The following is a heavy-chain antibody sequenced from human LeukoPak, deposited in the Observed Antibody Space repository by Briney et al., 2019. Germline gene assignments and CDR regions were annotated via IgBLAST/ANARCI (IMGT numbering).Heavy chain of an antibody. V-gene: IGHV3-23*01. CDR2: IGGSGGGT. J-gene: IGHJ4*02. Sequence: PGGSLRLSCAASGFTFSTHAMSWVRQAPGKGLEGVSAIGGSGGGTDYGDSVKGRFTISRDNSKNTLYPHMDSLGTDDTALYYSARRSSSSWHDFWGQGTLVIVSS. CDR1: GFTFSTHA. D-gene: IGHD6-13*01. CDR3: ARRSSSSWHDF.